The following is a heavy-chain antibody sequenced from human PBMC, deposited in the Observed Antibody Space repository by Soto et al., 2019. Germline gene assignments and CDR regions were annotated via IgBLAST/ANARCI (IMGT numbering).Heavy chain of an antibody. CDR1: GFICSDYD. J-gene: IGHJ3*02. D-gene: IGHD4-17*01. CDR3: AHPRGYGVFDAYDI. CDR2: ISANSDYT. Sequence: GGSLRLSCAVSGFICSDYDMSWVRQAPGKGLEWVSAISANSDYTYYADSVKGRFTISRDNSMNALYLQMNSLRVEDTAVYYCAHPRGYGVFDAYDIWGQGTMVTVS. V-gene: IGHV3-23*01.